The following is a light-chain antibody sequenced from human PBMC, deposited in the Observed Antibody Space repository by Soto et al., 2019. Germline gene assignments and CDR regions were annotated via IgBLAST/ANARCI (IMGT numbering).Light chain of an antibody. CDR2: GAS. CDR1: QSVSSSY. V-gene: IGKV3-20*01. CDR3: EQYGSSPRT. J-gene: IGKJ2*01. Sequence: EIVLTQSPGTLSLSPGERATLSCRASQSVSSSYLAWYQQKPGQAPRLLISGASSRATGIPDRFRCSGSGTDFALTISRLEPEHFAVYYGEQYGSSPRTFGQGTRLDIK.